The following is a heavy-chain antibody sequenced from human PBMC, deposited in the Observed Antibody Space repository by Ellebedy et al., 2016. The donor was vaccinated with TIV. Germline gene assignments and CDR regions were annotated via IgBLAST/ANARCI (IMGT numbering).Heavy chain of an antibody. J-gene: IGHJ6*03. CDR3: ARHGAGADMSYYYYYMDV. CDR2: IYYNENT. D-gene: IGHD3-16*01. Sequence: MPSETLSLTCTVSGASISSYYWSWIRQPPGKGLEWIGYIYYNENTNYNPSLKSRVTISDASKNQLSLKLSSVTAADTAVYYCARHGAGADMSYYYYYMDVWGKGTTVTVSS. CDR1: GASISSYY. V-gene: IGHV4-59*08.